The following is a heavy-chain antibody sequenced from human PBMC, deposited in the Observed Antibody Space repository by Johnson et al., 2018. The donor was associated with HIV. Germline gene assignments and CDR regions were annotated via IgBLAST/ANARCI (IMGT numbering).Heavy chain of an antibody. CDR2: IWYDGSNK. CDR3: AKDSGSYGANAFDI. CDR1: GFTFSSYG. J-gene: IGHJ3*02. V-gene: IGHV3-33*06. D-gene: IGHD1-26*01. Sequence: QVHLVESGGGVVQPGRSLRLSCAASGFTFSSYGMHWVRQAPGKGLEWVAVIWYDGSNKYYADSVKGRFTISRDNSKNTLYLQMNSLRAEDTAVYYCAKDSGSYGANAFDIWGQGTMVTVSS.